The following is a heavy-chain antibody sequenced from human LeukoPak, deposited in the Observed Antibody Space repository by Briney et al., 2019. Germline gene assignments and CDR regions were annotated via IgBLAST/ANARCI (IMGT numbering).Heavy chain of an antibody. D-gene: IGHD4-17*01. J-gene: IGHJ4*02. CDR3: ARDRDGDPSFEY. V-gene: IGHV3-64*04. CDR1: GFTFSSYA. Sequence: GGSLRLSCSASGFTFSSYAMHWVRQAPGKGLEYVSAISSNGGSTYYADSVKGRFTISRDNAKNSLYLQMNSLRDEDTAVYYCARDRDGDPSFEYWGQGTLVTVSS. CDR2: ISSNGGST.